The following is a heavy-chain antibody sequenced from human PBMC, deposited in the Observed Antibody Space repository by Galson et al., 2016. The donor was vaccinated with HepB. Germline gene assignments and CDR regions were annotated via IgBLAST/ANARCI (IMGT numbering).Heavy chain of an antibody. J-gene: IGHJ6*02. CDR2: ISFEGSKQ. V-gene: IGHV3-30*03. D-gene: IGHD1-14*01. CDR1: GFTFSTYG. CDR3: ARGGGTSSYSYWGMDV. Sequence: SLRLSCADSGFTFSTYGMHWVRQAPGEGLEWVAAISFEGSKQHYADSVKGRFTVSRDNSKNTLYLQMNNLTPDDTAIYYCARGGGTSSYSYWGMDVWGQGTTVTVSS.